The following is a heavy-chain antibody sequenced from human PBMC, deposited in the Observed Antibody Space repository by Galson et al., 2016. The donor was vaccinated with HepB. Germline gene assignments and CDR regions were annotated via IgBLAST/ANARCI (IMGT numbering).Heavy chain of an antibody. J-gene: IGHJ4*02. Sequence: TLSLTCTVSGGSIITGGYYWSWIRQLPGKGLEWIGHIYYSGSTDYNPSLKSRITISVDTSKNQFSLKVSSVTAADTAVYYCARSPPGSGRYPDWGQGTLVTVS. D-gene: IGHD3-10*01. CDR3: ARSPPGSGRYPD. CDR1: GGSIITGGYY. CDR2: IYYSGST. V-gene: IGHV4-31*03.